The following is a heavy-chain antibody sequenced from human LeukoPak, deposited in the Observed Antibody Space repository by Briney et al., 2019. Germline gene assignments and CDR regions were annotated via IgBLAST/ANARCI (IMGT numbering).Heavy chain of an antibody. CDR1: GGSFSGYY. D-gene: IGHD2-2*01. CDR3: ASSLPAASYYGMDV. V-gene: IGHV4-34*01. Sequence: PSETLSHTCAVYGGSFSGYYWSWIRQPPGKGLEWIGEINHSGSTNYNPSLKSRVTISVDTSKNQFSLKLSSVTAADTAVYYCASSLPAASYYGMDVWGQGTTVTVSS. CDR2: INHSGST. J-gene: IGHJ6*02.